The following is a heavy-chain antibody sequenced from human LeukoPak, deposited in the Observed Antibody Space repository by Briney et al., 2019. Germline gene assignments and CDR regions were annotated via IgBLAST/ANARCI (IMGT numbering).Heavy chain of an antibody. J-gene: IGHJ6*02. Sequence: SETLSLTCTVSGGSISSGDYYWSWIRQPPGKGLEWIGYIYYSGSTYYNPSLKSRVTISVDTSKNQLSLKLSSVTAADTAVYYCARDPRFLEWAYGMDVWGQGTTVTVSS. CDR2: IYYSGST. CDR1: GGSISSGDYY. D-gene: IGHD3-3*01. V-gene: IGHV4-30-4*01. CDR3: ARDPRFLEWAYGMDV.